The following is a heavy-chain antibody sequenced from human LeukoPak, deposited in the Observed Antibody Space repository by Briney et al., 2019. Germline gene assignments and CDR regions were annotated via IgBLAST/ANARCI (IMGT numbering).Heavy chain of an antibody. CDR3: ARAPLFSGSHYIFDY. J-gene: IGHJ4*02. D-gene: IGHD1-26*01. CDR1: GGSISSSSYY. CDR2: IYYSGST. V-gene: IGHV4-39*01. Sequence: SETLSLTCTVSGGSISSSSYYWGWIRQPPGKGLEWIGSIYYSGSTYYNPSLKSRVTISVDTSKNQFSLKLSSVAAADTAVYYCARAPLFSGSHYIFDYWGQGTLVTVSS.